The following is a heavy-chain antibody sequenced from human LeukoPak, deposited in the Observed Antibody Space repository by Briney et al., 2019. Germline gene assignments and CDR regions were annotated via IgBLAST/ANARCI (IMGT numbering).Heavy chain of an antibody. J-gene: IGHJ1*01. CDR1: GFTFSSYS. V-gene: IGHV3-21*01. D-gene: IGHD2-2*01. CDR2: ISSSSSYI. Sequence: GGSLRLSCAASGFTFSSYSMNWVRQAPGKGLEWVSSISSSSSYIYYADSVKGRFTISRDNAKNSLYLQMNSLRAEDTAVYYCARDDIVVVPTAASAEYFQHWGQGTLVTVSS. CDR3: ARDDIVVVPTAASAEYFQH.